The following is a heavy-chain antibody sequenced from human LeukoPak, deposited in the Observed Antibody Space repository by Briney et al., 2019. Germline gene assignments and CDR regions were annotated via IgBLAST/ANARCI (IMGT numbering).Heavy chain of an antibody. CDR3: ARGRNIAAASQGY. D-gene: IGHD6-13*01. Sequence: SETLSLTCTVSGGSISSYYWSWIRQPPGKGLEWIGSIYYSGSTYYNSSLKSRVTISVDTSKNQFSLKLSSVTAADTAVYYCARGRNIAAASQGYWGQGTLVTVSS. J-gene: IGHJ4*02. V-gene: IGHV4-59*05. CDR2: IYYSGST. CDR1: GGSISSYY.